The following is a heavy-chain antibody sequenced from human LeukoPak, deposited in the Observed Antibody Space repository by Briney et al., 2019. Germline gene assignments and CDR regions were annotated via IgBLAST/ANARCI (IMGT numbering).Heavy chain of an antibody. Sequence: GGSLRLSCAASGFTFSSSWMHWVRQAPGKGLEWVSSISSGSSYIYYADSVKGRFTISRDNAKNSLYLQMNSLRAEDTAVYYCARDRIVGAADFDYWGQGTLVTVSS. CDR2: ISSGSSYI. V-gene: IGHV3-21*01. J-gene: IGHJ4*02. D-gene: IGHD1-26*01. CDR3: ARDRIVGAADFDY. CDR1: GFTFSSSW.